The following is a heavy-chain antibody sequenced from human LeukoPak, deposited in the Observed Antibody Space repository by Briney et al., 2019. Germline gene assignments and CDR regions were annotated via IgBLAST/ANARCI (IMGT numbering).Heavy chain of an antibody. D-gene: IGHD4-17*01. V-gene: IGHV3-21*01. CDR2: ISSSSSYI. CDR1: GFTFSSYS. J-gene: IGHJ3*02. CDR3: ARAVYGFDAFDI. Sequence: GGSLRLSCAASGFTFSSYSMNWVRQAPGKGLEWVSSISSSSSYIYYADSVKGRFTISRDNAKNSLYLQMTSLEAEETAVYYCARAVYGFDAFDIWGQGTMVTVSS.